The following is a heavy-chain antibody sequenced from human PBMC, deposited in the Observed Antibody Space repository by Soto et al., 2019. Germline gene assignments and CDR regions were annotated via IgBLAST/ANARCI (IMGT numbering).Heavy chain of an antibody. CDR3: ARDLLGYSSSWYYFDY. CDR2: ISSNGGST. D-gene: IGHD6-13*01. V-gene: IGHV3-64*01. CDR1: GFTFSSYA. J-gene: IGHJ4*02. Sequence: EVQLVESGGGLVQPGGSLRLSCAASGFTFSSYAMHWVRQAPGKGLEYVSAISSNGGSTYYANSVKGRFTISRDNSKNTLYLQMGSLRAEDMAVYYCARDLLGYSSSWYYFDYWGQGTLVTVSS.